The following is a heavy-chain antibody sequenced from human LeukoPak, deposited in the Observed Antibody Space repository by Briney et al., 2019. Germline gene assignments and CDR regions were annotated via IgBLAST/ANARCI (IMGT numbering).Heavy chain of an antibody. Sequence: SVKVACKASGGTLSSYAISWVRQAPGQGLEWMGRIIPIFGTANYAQKFQGRVTITTDESTSTAYMELSSLRSEDTAVYYCARAEVFWNGPFDYWGQGTLVTVSS. D-gene: IGHD3-3*01. V-gene: IGHV1-69*05. CDR2: IIPIFGTA. CDR3: ARAEVFWNGPFDY. CDR1: GGTLSSYA. J-gene: IGHJ4*02.